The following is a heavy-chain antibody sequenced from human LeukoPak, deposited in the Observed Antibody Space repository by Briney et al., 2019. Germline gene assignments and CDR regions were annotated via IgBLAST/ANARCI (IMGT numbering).Heavy chain of an antibody. CDR1: GGSISSYY. Sequence: SETLSLTCTVSGGSISSYYWSWIRQPPGKGLEWIGYIYYSGRTNYNPSLKSRVTISVDTSKNQFSLKLSSVTAADTAVYYCARKDRYYYYMDVWGKGTTVTVSS. V-gene: IGHV4-59*01. CDR3: ARKDRYYYYMDV. D-gene: IGHD1-14*01. CDR2: IYYSGRT. J-gene: IGHJ6*03.